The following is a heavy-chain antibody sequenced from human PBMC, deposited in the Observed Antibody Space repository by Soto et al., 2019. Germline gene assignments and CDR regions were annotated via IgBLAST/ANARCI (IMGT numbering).Heavy chain of an antibody. CDR3: ARDYAPLDCSGGSCYSRFDY. V-gene: IGHV1-18*01. Sequence: ASVKVSCKASGYTFTSYGISWVRQAPGQGLEWMGWISAYNGNTNYAQKLQGRVTITRDTSASTAYMELSSLRSEDTAVYYCARDYAPLDCSGGSCYSRFDYWGQGTLVTVSS. CDR1: GYTFTSYG. D-gene: IGHD2-15*01. CDR2: ISAYNGNT. J-gene: IGHJ4*02.